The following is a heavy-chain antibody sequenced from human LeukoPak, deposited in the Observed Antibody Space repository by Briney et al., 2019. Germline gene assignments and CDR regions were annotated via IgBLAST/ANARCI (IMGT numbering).Heavy chain of an antibody. Sequence: SETLSLTCTVSGGSISSGGYYWSWIRQHPGKGLEWIGYIYYSGSTYYNPSLKSRVTISVDTSKNQFSLKLSSVTAADTAVYYCARTYYYDSSGYYYPGVYYFDYWGQGTLVTVSS. CDR3: ARTYYYDSSGYYYPGVYYFDY. V-gene: IGHV4-31*03. CDR2: IYYSGST. CDR1: GGSISSGGYY. J-gene: IGHJ4*02. D-gene: IGHD3-22*01.